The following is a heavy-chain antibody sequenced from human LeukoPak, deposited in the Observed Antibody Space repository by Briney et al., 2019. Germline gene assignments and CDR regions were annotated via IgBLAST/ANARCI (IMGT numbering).Heavy chain of an antibody. Sequence: GGSLRLSCAASGFTFSSYGMHWVRQAPGKGLEWVAFIRYDGSNQYYADSVKGRFTISRDNSKNTLYLQMNSLRAEDTAVYYCAKDGPAYCGGDCYPHYWGQGTLVTVSS. V-gene: IGHV3-30*02. CDR3: AKDGPAYCGGDCYPHY. D-gene: IGHD2-21*02. CDR1: GFTFSSYG. CDR2: IRYDGSNQ. J-gene: IGHJ4*02.